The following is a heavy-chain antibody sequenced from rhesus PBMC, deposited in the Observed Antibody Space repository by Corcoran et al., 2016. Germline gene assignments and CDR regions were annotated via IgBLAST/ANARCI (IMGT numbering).Heavy chain of an antibody. J-gene: IGHJ4*01. V-gene: IGHV4-122*02. CDR3: ARRLSSAFDY. CDR1: GGSISSSYYS. D-gene: IGHD6-31*01. Sequence: QVQLQESGPGLVKPSETLSLTCAGSGGSISSSYYSWRWIRQAPGKGLEWIGYIAYSGSTSYNPSLKSRVTISRDTSKNQFSLKLRSVTAADTAVYYCARRLSSAFDYWGQGVLVTISS. CDR2: IAYSGST.